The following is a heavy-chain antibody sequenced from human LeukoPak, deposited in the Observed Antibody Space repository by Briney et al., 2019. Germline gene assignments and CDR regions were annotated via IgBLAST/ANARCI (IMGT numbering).Heavy chain of an antibody. CDR3: ARGGPNYYDSSGYYYSAFDI. Sequence: SETLSLTCAVYGGSFSGYYWSWIRQPPGKGLEWIGYIYYSGSTNYNPSLKSRVTISVDTSKNQFSLKLSSVTAADTAVYYCARGGPNYYDSSGYYYSAFDIWGQGTMVTVSS. J-gene: IGHJ3*02. V-gene: IGHV4-59*01. CDR2: IYYSGST. CDR1: GGSFSGYY. D-gene: IGHD3-22*01.